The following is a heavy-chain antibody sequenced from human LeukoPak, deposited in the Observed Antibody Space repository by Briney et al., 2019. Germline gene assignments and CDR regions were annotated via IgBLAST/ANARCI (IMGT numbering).Heavy chain of an antibody. CDR3: AKDAPVNIVVVPAANS. J-gene: IGHJ4*02. V-gene: IGHV3-23*01. D-gene: IGHD2-2*01. Sequence: GGSLRLXCAASGFTFSSYAMSWVRRAPGKGLESVSAISGSGGSTYYADSVKGRFTISRDNSKNTLYLQMNSLRAEDTAVYYCAKDAPVNIVVVPAANSWGQGTLVTVSS. CDR1: GFTFSSYA. CDR2: ISGSGGST.